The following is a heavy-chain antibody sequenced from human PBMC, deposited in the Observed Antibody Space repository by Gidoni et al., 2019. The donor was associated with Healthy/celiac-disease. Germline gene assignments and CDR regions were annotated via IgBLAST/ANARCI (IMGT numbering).Heavy chain of an antibody. CDR2: IYHSGST. CDR3: ARDYYDSSGYYHFDY. Sequence: QVQLQESGPGLVKPSETLSLTCAVSGYSISSGYYWGWIRQPPGKGLEWIGSIYHSGSTYYNPSLKSRVTISVDTSKNQFSLKLSSATAADTAVYYCARDYYDSSGYYHFDYWGQGTLVTVSS. J-gene: IGHJ4*02. D-gene: IGHD3-22*01. CDR1: GYSISSGYY. V-gene: IGHV4-38-2*02.